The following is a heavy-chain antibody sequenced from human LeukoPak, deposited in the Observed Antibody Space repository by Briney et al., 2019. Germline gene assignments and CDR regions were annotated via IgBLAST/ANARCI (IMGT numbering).Heavy chain of an antibody. Sequence: PSETLSLTCTVSGGSISNFYWSWIRQPPGKGLEWIAYIYDIGSSRNNPSLESRVTTSVDTSKNQFSLRLSSVTAADTAVYYCARVWKARLVVETATPGYYYYMDVWGTGTTVTVSS. CDR3: ARVWKARLVVETATPGYYYYMDV. CDR1: GGSISNFY. J-gene: IGHJ6*03. D-gene: IGHD2-21*02. V-gene: IGHV4-59*01. CDR2: IYDIGSS.